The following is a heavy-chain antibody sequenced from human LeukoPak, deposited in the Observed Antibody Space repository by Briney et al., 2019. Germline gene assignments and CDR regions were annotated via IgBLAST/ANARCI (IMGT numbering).Heavy chain of an antibody. J-gene: IGHJ4*02. CDR1: GYTLTELS. D-gene: IGHD3-10*01. V-gene: IGHV1-24*01. Sequence: ASVKVSCKVSGYTLTELSMHWVRQAPGKGLEWMGGFDPEDGETIYAQKFQGRVTMTEDTSTDTAYMELSSLRSEDTAVYYCATDVLGFGELSYWGQGTLVTVSS. CDR3: ATDVLGFGELSY. CDR2: FDPEDGET.